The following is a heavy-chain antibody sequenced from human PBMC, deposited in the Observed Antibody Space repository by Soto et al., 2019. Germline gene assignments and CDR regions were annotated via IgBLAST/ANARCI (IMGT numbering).Heavy chain of an antibody. Sequence: PGGSLRLSCAASGFTFTSYAMHWVRQAPGKGLEWVAVMSYDGSNKYYEDSVKGRFTISRDNSKNTLYLQVNTLRPEDTAVYYCAREGYSSGPTTENWFDPWGQGTLVTVSS. J-gene: IGHJ5*02. CDR2: MSYDGSNK. CDR3: AREGYSSGPTTENWFDP. D-gene: IGHD6-19*01. CDR1: GFTFTSYA. V-gene: IGHV3-30-3*01.